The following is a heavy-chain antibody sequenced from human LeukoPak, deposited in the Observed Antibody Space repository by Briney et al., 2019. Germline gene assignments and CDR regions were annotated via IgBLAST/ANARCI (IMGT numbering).Heavy chain of an antibody. CDR1: GYTFTSYG. D-gene: IGHD2-15*01. CDR2: ISAYNGNT. CDR3: ARDGPIWYCSGGSCYTRHPSGRYYYYMDV. Sequence: GASVKVSCKASGYTFTSYGISWVRQAPGQGLEWMGWISAYNGNTNYAQKFQGRVTITADKSTSTAYMELSSLRSEDTAVYYCARDGPIWYCSGGSCYTRHPSGRYYYYMDVWAKGPRSPSP. V-gene: IGHV1-18*01. J-gene: IGHJ6*03.